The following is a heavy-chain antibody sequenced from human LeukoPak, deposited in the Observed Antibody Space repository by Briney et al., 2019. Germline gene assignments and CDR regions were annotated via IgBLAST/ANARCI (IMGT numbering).Heavy chain of an antibody. CDR1: GYTFTSYG. CDR3: ARDQWQQPFDY. V-gene: IGHV1-18*01. CDR2: ISAYNGNT. J-gene: IGHJ4*02. Sequence: GASVKVSCKASGYTFTSYGISWVRQAPGQGLEWMGWISAYNGNTNYAHNLQGRVTMTTDTSTSTAYMELSSLRSEDTAVYYCARDQWQQPFDYWGQGTLVTVSS. D-gene: IGHD6-13*01.